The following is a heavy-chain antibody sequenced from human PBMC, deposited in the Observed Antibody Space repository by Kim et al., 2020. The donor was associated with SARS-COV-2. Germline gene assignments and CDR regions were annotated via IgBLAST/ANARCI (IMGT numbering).Heavy chain of an antibody. Sequence: SETLSLTCTVSGGSIISYYWSWIRQPPGKGLEWIGYIYYSGSTNYNPSLKSRVTISVDTSKNQFSLKLTSVTAADTAVYYCARGVLVTIFGVVRDFDYWG. D-gene: IGHD3-3*01. V-gene: IGHV4-59*01. CDR3: ARGVLVTIFGVVRDFDY. CDR1: GGSIISYY. CDR2: IYYSGST. J-gene: IGHJ4*01.